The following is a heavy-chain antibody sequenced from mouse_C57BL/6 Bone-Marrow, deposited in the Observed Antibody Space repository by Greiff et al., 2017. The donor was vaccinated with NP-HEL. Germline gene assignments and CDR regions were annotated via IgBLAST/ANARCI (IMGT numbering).Heavy chain of an antibody. CDR1: GYAFSSSW. D-gene: IGHD3-2*02. CDR2: IYPGDGDT. CDR3: ARQLTFDY. J-gene: IGHJ2*01. Sequence: QVQLQQSGPELVKPGASVKISCKASGYAFSSSWMNWVKQRPGKGLEWIGRIYPGDGDTNYNGKFKGKATLTADKSSSTAYMQLSNLTSEDSAVYFCARQLTFDYWGQGTTLTVSS. V-gene: IGHV1-82*01.